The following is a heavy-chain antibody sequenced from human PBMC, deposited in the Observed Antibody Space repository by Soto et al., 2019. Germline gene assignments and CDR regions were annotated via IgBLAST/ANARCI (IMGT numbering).Heavy chain of an antibody. CDR1: GGSFSGYY. J-gene: IGHJ6*02. Sequence: KPSATLSLTCAVYGGSFSGYYWSWIRQPPGKGLEWIGEINHSGSTNYNPSLKSRVTISVDTSKNQFSLKLSSVTAADTAVYYCARNPKMWWQTYYYYYGMDVWGQGTTVTVSS. V-gene: IGHV4-34*01. CDR2: INHSGST. CDR3: ARNPKMWWQTYYYYYGMDV. D-gene: IGHD2-21*01.